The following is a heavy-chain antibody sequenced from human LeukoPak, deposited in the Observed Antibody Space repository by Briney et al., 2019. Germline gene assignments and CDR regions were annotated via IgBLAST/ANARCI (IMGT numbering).Heavy chain of an antibody. V-gene: IGHV4-39*07. CDR3: STAVAGTDY. CDR1: GGSISSSSYY. CDR2: IYYSGST. J-gene: IGHJ4*02. Sequence: SETLSLTCTVSGGSISSSSYYWGWIRQPPGKGLEWIGYIYYSGSTNYNPSLKSRVTISVDTSKNQFSLKLSSVTAADTAVYYCSTAVAGTDYWGQGTLVTVSS. D-gene: IGHD6-19*01.